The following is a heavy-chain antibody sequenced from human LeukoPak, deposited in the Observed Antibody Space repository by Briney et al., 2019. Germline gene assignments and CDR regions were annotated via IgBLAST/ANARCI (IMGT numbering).Heavy chain of an antibody. Sequence: GGSLRFSGAASGFTFSSYGMHWVRQAPGKGLKWVAVIWYDGSNKYYADSVKGRFTISRDNSKNTLYLQMNSLRAEDTAVYYCARVETDYYDSSGYYYDYWGQGTLVTVSS. CDR2: IWYDGSNK. CDR1: GFTFSSYG. CDR3: ARVETDYYDSSGYYYDY. D-gene: IGHD3-22*01. J-gene: IGHJ4*02. V-gene: IGHV3-33*01.